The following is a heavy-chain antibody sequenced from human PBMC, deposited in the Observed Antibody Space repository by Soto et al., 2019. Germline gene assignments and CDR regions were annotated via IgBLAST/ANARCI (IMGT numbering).Heavy chain of an antibody. V-gene: IGHV1-69*13. J-gene: IGHJ5*02. D-gene: IGHD6-13*01. CDR3: ARPSKPYSSSWYGFDP. Sequence: GASVKVSCKASGGTFSSYAISWVRQAPGQGLEWMGGIIPIFGTANYAQKFQGRVTITADESTSTAYMELSSLRSEDTAVYYCARPSKPYSSSWYGFDPWGQGTLVTVS. CDR2: IIPIFGTA. CDR1: GGTFSSYA.